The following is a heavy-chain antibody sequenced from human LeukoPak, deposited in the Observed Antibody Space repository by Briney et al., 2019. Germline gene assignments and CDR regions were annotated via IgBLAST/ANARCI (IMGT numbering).Heavy chain of an antibody. CDR3: ARGSIVGAKTLGFGAFDI. J-gene: IGHJ3*02. V-gene: IGHV1-46*01. Sequence: ASVKVSCKASGYTFTSYYMHWVRQAPGQGLEWMGIINPSGGSRSYAQKFQGRVTMTRDTSTSTVYMELSSLRSEDTAVYYCARGSIVGAKTLGFGAFDIWGQGTMVTVSS. CDR1: GYTFTSYY. D-gene: IGHD1-26*01. CDR2: INPSGGSR.